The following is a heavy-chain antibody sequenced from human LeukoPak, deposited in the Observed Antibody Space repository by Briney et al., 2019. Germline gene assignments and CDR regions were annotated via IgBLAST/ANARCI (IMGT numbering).Heavy chain of an antibody. CDR2: INPSGGST. Sequence: GASVKVSCKAFGYTFTTYYMHWVRQAPGQGFEWMGIINPSGGSTNYAQKFQGRVTMTRDTSTSTVYMELSSLRSDDTAVYYCARDLGGSYQDYWGQGTLVTVSS. V-gene: IGHV1-46*01. CDR3: ARDLGGSYQDY. CDR1: GYTFTTYY. D-gene: IGHD1-26*01. J-gene: IGHJ4*02.